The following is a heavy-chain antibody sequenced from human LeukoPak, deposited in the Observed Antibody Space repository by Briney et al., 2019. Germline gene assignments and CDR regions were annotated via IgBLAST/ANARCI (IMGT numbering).Heavy chain of an antibody. Sequence: SETLSLTCTVSGGSLSSYYWTWLRQPPGKGLESIGFISYSGSTNYTPSLKSRVTISLDTSKNQFSLKLTSVTAADTAVYYCARGASSLGAFDIWGRGTMVTVSS. D-gene: IGHD6-13*01. CDR3: ARGASSLGAFDI. V-gene: IGHV4-59*01. CDR2: ISYSGST. CDR1: GGSLSSYY. J-gene: IGHJ3*02.